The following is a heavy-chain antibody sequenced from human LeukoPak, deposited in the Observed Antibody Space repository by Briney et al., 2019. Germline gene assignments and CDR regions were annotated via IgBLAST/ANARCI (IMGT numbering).Heavy chain of an antibody. V-gene: IGHV4-30-2*01. Sequence: SETLSLTCAVSGGSISSGGYSWSWIRQPPGKGLEWIGYIYHSGSTYYNPSLKSRVTILVDRSKNQFSLKLSSVTAADTAVYYCARVLVPSQLDYWGQGTLVTVSS. CDR1: GGSISSGGYS. J-gene: IGHJ4*02. CDR3: ARVLVPSQLDY. CDR2: IYHSGST.